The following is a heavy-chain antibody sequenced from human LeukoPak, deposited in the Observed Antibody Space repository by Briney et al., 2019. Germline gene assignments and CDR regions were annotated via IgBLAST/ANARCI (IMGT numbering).Heavy chain of an antibody. J-gene: IGHJ3*02. V-gene: IGHV3-33*01. D-gene: IGHD1-26*01. CDR2: IWYDGSNK. Sequence: GRSLRLSCAASGFTFSSYGMHWVRQAPGKGLEWVAVIWYDGSNKYYADSVNGRFTISRDNSKNTLYLQMNSLRAEDTAVYYCARDKVGGSYPENAFDIWGQGTMVTVSS. CDR1: GFTFSSYG. CDR3: ARDKVGGSYPENAFDI.